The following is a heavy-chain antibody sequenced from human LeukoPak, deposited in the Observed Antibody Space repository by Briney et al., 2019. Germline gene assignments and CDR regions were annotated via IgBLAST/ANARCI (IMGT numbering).Heavy chain of an antibody. CDR3: AKNMVRGVNDY. J-gene: IGHJ4*02. CDR1: GFTFSSYG. D-gene: IGHD3-10*01. V-gene: IGHV3-30*18. CDR2: ISYDGSNK. Sequence: GGSLRLSCAASGFTFSSYGMHWVRQAPGKGLEWVAVISYDGSNKYYADSVKGRFTISRDNSKNTLYLQMNSLRAEDTAVYYCAKNMVRGVNDYWGQGTLDTVSS.